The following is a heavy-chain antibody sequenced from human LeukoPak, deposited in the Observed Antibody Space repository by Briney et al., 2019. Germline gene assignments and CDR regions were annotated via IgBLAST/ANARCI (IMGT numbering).Heavy chain of an antibody. J-gene: IGHJ4*02. CDR3: ATVYSGYHSAYFDY. V-gene: IGHV1-18*01. Sequence: ASVKVSCKGSGYTFTSYGISWVRQAPGQGLEWMGXISAYNGNTNYAQKVQGRVTMTTDRDTSTAYMELSSLRSDDPAVYYCATVYSGYHSAYFDYWGQGTLVTVSS. CDR1: GYTFTSYG. D-gene: IGHD5-12*01. CDR2: ISAYNGNT.